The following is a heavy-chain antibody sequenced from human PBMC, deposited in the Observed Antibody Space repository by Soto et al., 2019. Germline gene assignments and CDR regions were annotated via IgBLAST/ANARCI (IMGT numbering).Heavy chain of an antibody. CDR1: GFTFSKSS. Sequence: VQLLESGGGLVHPGGSLRLSCAASGFTFSKSSMSWVRQAPGKGLEWVSGVIGCGGSTYYATPVKGRFTLSRDTSKDTLYLQMNDLRAEDTAVYYCPTSPYGDYGGRANCGQGTLVTVSS. D-gene: IGHD4-17*01. CDR2: VIGCGGST. V-gene: IGHV3-23*01. CDR3: PTSPYGDYGGRAN. J-gene: IGHJ4*02.